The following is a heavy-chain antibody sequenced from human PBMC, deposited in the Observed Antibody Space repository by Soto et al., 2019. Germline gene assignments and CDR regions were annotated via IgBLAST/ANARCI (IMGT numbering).Heavy chain of an antibody. CDR2: IIPILGIA. Sequence: ASVKVSCKASGGTFSSYTISWVRQAPGQGLEWMGRIIPILGIANYAQKFQGRVTITADKSTSTAYMELSSLRSEDTAVYYCARRITLGDYYMDVWGKGTTVTVSS. CDR1: GGTFSSYT. V-gene: IGHV1-69*02. CDR3: ARRITLGDYYMDV. J-gene: IGHJ6*03. D-gene: IGHD3-10*01.